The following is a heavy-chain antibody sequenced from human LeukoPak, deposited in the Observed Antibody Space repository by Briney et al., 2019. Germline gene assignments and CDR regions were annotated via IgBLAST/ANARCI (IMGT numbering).Heavy chain of an antibody. V-gene: IGHV3-53*01. J-gene: IGHJ6*03. CDR3: AREREYAFWRSYGTYDYYYFMDV. D-gene: IGHD3-3*01. CDR1: GFTVSSNY. Sequence: GGSLRLSRAASGFTVSSNYTSWVRQAPGRGLEWVSVIYSGGSTYYADSVKGRFTISRDNSKNTVFLQMDSLRAEDTAVYYCAREREYAFWRSYGTYDYYYFMDVWGKGTTVTVSS. CDR2: IYSGGST.